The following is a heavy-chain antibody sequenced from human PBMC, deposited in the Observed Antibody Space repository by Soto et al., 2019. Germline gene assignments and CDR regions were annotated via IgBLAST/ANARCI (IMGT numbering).Heavy chain of an antibody. V-gene: IGHV5-10-1*01. D-gene: IGHD2-2*01. CDR2: IDPSDSYT. CDR1: GYSFTSYW. CDR3: ARELIVVVPAAIMAFDI. J-gene: IGHJ3*02. Sequence: PGESLRISCQGSGYSFTSYWSSWVRQMPGKGLEWMGRIDPSDSYTNYSPSFQGHVTISADKSISTAYLQWSSLKASDTAMYYCARELIVVVPAAIMAFDIWGQGTMVTVSS.